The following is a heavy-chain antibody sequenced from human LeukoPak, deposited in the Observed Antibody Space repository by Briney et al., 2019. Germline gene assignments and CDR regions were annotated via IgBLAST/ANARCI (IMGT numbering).Heavy chain of an antibody. J-gene: IGHJ4*02. CDR2: IYYSGST. Sequence: SETLSLTCTVSGGSISSSSYYWGWIRQPPGKGLEWIGSIYYSGSTYYNPSLKSRVTISVDTSKNQFSLKLSSVTAADTAVYYCARYSILTMGGYDYWGQGTLVTVSS. V-gene: IGHV4-39*07. D-gene: IGHD3-3*02. CDR3: ARYSILTMGGYDY. CDR1: GGSISSSSYY.